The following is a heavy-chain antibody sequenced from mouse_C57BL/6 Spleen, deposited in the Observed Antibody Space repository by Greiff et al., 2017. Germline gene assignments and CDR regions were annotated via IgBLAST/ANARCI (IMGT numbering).Heavy chain of an antibody. D-gene: IGHD1-1*01. V-gene: IGHV1-81*01. Sequence: VQLQQSGAELARPGASVKLSCKASGYTFTSYGISWVKQRTGQGLEWIGEIYPRSGNTYYNEKFKGKATLTADKSSSTAYMELRSLTSEDSAVYFCARFASTTVVATPNFDYWGQGTTLTVSS. J-gene: IGHJ2*01. CDR2: IYPRSGNT. CDR3: ARFASTTVVATPNFDY. CDR1: GYTFTSYG.